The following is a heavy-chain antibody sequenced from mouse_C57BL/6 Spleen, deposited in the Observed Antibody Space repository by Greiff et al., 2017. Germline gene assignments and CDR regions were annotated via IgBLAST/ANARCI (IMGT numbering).Heavy chain of an antibody. V-gene: IGHV1-52*01. CDR2: IDPSDSET. Sequence: VQLQQPGAELVRPGSSVKLSCKASGYTFTSYWMHWVKQRPIQGLEWIGNIDPSDSETHYNQKFKDKATLTVDKSSSTAYMQLSSLTSEDSAVYYCARSGYYSNNYAMDYWGQGTSVTVSS. CDR1: GYTFTSYW. J-gene: IGHJ4*01. CDR3: ARSGYYSNNYAMDY. D-gene: IGHD2-5*01.